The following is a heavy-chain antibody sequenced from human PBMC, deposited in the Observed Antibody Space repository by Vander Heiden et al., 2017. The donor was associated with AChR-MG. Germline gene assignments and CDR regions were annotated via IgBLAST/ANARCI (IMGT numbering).Heavy chain of an antibody. CDR3: ARPQYDRAGAGFDP. D-gene: IGHD1-1*01. Sequence: QLQLQESGPGLVKPSETLSLTCTVSGGSISSSSYYWGWIRQPPGKGLEWIVSIYYSGSTYYNPPLKSRVTISVDTSKNQFALKLSSVTAADTAVYYCARPQYDRAGAGFDPWGQGTLVTVSS. V-gene: IGHV4-39*01. J-gene: IGHJ5*02. CDR1: GGSISSSSYY. CDR2: IYYSGST.